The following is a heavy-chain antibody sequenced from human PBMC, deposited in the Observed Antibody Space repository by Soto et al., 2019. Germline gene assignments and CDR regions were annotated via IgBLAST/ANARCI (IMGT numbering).Heavy chain of an antibody. CDR1: GFSLSTSGVG. V-gene: IGHV2-5*02. D-gene: IGHD7-27*01. CDR2: IYWDDDK. Sequence: QITLKESGPTLVKPTQTLTLTCTFSGFSLSTSGVGVGWIRQPPGKALEWLALIYWDDDKRYSPSLKSRLTITKDTSKNQVVLTMTIMDPVDTATYYCAHSLIPNWGSRGAFDYWDQGTLVTVSS. J-gene: IGHJ4*02. CDR3: AHSLIPNWGSRGAFDY.